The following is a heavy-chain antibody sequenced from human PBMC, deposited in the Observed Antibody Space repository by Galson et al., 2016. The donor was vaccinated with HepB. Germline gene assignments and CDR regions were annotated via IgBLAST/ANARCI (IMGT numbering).Heavy chain of an antibody. CDR1: GFVFSNFG. Sequence: SLRLSCAASGFVFSNFGLSWVRQAPGKGLEWVASISTRRTTYYSDSAQGRFTISRDNSNNTLYLQMNGRRAEDTAVYYCAKERLVRRIFDHWGQGTLLTVSS. CDR2: ISTRRTT. CDR3: AKERLVRRIFDH. D-gene: IGHD1-1*01. V-gene: IGHV3-23*01. J-gene: IGHJ4*02.